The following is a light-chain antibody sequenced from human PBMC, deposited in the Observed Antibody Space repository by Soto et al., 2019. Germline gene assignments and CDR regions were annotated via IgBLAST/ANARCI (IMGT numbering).Light chain of an antibody. CDR1: QSVRSNF. J-gene: IGKJ5*01. CDR2: GAS. V-gene: IGKV3-20*01. CDR3: QQSASSVT. Sequence: EIVLTQSPGTLSLSPGERATLSCRASQSVRSNFLAWYQQKPGQAPRLLIYGASSRATGIPDRFSGSGSGTDFTLTISSLEPEDFAMYYCQQSASSVTFGQGTRLEIK.